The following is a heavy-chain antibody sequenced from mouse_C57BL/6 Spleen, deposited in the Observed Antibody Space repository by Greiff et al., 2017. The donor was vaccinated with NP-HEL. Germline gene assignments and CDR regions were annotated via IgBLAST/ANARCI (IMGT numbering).Heavy chain of an antibody. CDR2: IRYDGST. V-gene: IGHV3-6*01. Sequence: VQLQQSGPGLVKPSQSLSLTCSVTGYSITSGYYWNWIRQFPGNKLEWRGYIRYDGSTNYNPSLKNQISITRDTSKNQFFLKLNSVTTEDTATYYCAREGDYGSPLWYFDVWGTGTTVTVSS. D-gene: IGHD1-1*01. CDR3: AREGDYGSPLWYFDV. CDR1: GYSITSGYY. J-gene: IGHJ1*03.